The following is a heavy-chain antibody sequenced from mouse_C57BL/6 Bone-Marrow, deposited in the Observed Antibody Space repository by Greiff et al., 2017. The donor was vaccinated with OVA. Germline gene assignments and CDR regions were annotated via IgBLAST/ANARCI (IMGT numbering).Heavy chain of an antibody. D-gene: IGHD2-4*01. CDR1: GYTFTSYW. V-gene: IGHV1-55*01. J-gene: IGHJ2*01. CDR3: ARAPIYYDYGGFDY. Sequence: QVQLQQPGAELVKPGASVKMSCKASGYTFTSYWITWVKQRPGQGLEWIGDIYPGSGSTNYNEKFKSKATLTVDTSSSTAYMQLSSLTSEDSAVYYCARAPIYYDYGGFDYWGQGTTLTVSS. CDR2: IYPGSGST.